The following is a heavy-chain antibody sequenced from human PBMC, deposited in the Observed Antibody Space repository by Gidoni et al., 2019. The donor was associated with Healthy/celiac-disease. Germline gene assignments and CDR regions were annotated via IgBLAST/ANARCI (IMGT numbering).Heavy chain of an antibody. V-gene: IGHV3-30*03. J-gene: IGHJ4*02. CDR2: ISYDGSNK. D-gene: IGHD4-17*01. CDR1: GFTFSSYG. CDR3: ARDASLRADYFDY. Sequence: QVQLVESGGAVVQPGRSLRLSCAPPGFTFSSYGMHWVRQAPGKGLEWVAVISYDGSNKNYTDAVKGRFTISRDNSKNTLYLQMNSLRAEDTAVYYCARDASLRADYFDYWGQGTLVTVSS.